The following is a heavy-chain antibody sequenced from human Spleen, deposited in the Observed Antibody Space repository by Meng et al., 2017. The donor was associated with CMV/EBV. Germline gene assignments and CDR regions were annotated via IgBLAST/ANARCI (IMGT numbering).Heavy chain of an antibody. V-gene: IGHV3-20*04. CDR2: INWNGGRT. J-gene: IGHJ4*02. CDR1: GFTFDDNG. Sequence: GESLKISCAASGFTFDDNGMSWVRQVPGKGLEWVSSINWNGGRTGYADSVKGRFTISRDNAKYSLYLQMNSLGVEDTAVYYCARDGGSTFFDYWGQGVLVTVSS. CDR3: ARDGGSTFFDY. D-gene: IGHD3-16*01.